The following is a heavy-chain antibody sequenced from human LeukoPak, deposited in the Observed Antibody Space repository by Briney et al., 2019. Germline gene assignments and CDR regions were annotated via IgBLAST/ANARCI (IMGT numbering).Heavy chain of an antibody. Sequence: QPGRSLRLSCAASGFTFSSYGMHWVRQAPGKGLEWVAVIWYDGSNKYHADSVKGRFTISRDNSKNTLYLQMNSLRAEDTAVYYCARTQPSIAARHSYYYYGMDVWGQGTTVTVSS. CDR3: ARTQPSIAARHSYYYYGMDV. CDR1: GFTFSSYG. CDR2: IWYDGSNK. J-gene: IGHJ6*02. V-gene: IGHV3-33*01. D-gene: IGHD6-6*01.